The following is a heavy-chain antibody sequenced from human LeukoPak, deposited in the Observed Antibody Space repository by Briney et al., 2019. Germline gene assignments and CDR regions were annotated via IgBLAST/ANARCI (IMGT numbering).Heavy chain of an antibody. CDR1: GFTFSSYS. V-gene: IGHV3-21*01. Sequence: GGSLRLSCAASGFTFSSYSMNWVRQAPGKGLEWVSSISSSSSYIYYADSVKGRFTISRDNAKNSLYLQMSSLRAEDMAVFYCARAGSLWFGESKLDYWGQGTLVTVSS. D-gene: IGHD3-10*01. CDR2: ISSSSSYI. J-gene: IGHJ4*02. CDR3: ARAGSLWFGESKLDY.